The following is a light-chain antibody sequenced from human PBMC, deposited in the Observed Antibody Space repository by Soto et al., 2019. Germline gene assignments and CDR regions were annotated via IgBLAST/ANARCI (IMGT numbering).Light chain of an antibody. V-gene: IGKV3-15*01. CDR2: GAS. J-gene: IGKJ1*01. CDR1: QSISGT. CDR3: QQYENWPWT. Sequence: EIVMTQSPATLSVSPGGRATLSCRTSQSISGTLAWYQQKPGQAPMLLIYGASRRAAGFPARFSGSGSGTDFPLTISSLQSEDFAVYYCQQYENWPWTFGQGTKVDIK.